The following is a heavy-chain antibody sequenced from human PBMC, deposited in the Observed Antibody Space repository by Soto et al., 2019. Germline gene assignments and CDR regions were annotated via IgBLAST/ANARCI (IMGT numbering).Heavy chain of an antibody. V-gene: IGHV1-69*13. D-gene: IGHD2-21*02. J-gene: IGHJ4*02. CDR3: ARVYSGGQPLLFGYFDY. Sequence: SVKVSCKASGGTFSSYAISWVRQAPGQGLEWMGGIIPIFGTANYAQKFQGRVTITADESTSTAYMELSSLRSEDTAVYYCARVYSGGQPLLFGYFDYWGQGTLVTVSS. CDR1: GGTFSSYA. CDR2: IIPIFGTA.